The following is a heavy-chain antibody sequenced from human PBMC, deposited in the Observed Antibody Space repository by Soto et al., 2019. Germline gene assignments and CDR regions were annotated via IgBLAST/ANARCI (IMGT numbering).Heavy chain of an antibody. J-gene: IGHJ3*02. V-gene: IGHV3-53*01. CDR1: GFTVNSNY. Sequence: TGGSLRLSCAASGFTVNSNYMSWVRQAPGKGLEWVSVIYRGGSTKYADSVKGRFTISRDDSKNTLYLQMNSLRAEDTAVYYCARDPPHDPGDAFDIWGQGTMVTVSS. D-gene: IGHD3-16*01. CDR2: IYRGGST. CDR3: ARDPPHDPGDAFDI.